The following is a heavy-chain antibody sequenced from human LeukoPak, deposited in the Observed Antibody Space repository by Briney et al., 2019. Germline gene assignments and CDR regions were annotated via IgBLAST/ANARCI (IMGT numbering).Heavy chain of an antibody. CDR2: IYSGGST. J-gene: IGHJ4*02. D-gene: IGHD6-19*01. V-gene: IGHV3-53*01. Sequence: GGSLRLSCAASGFTVSSNYMSWVRQAPGKGLEWVSVIYSGGSTYYADSVRGRFTISRDNSKNTLYLQMNSLGAEDTAVYYCAKDYSSGWYALFDYWGQGTLVTVSS. CDR1: GFTVSSNY. CDR3: AKDYSSGWYALFDY.